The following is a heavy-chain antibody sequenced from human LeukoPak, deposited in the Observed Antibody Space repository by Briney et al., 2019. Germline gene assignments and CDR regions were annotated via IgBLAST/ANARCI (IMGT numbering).Heavy chain of an antibody. V-gene: IGHV4-34*01. Sequence: SETLSLTCAVSGGSISSGGYYWSWIRQPPGKGLEWIGEINHSGSTNYNPSLKSRVTISVDTSKNQFSLKLSSVTAADTAVYYCARGATSITMVRGVSFDPWGQGTLVTVSS. CDR2: INHSGST. CDR1: GGSISSGGYY. D-gene: IGHD3-10*01. CDR3: ARGATSITMVRGVSFDP. J-gene: IGHJ5*02.